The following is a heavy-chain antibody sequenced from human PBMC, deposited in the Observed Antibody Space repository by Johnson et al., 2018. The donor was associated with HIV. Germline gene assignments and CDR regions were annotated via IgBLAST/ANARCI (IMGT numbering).Heavy chain of an antibody. Sequence: QVQLVESGGGVVQPGTSLRLSFSPSAFTFSNYAMHWVRQAPGKGLEWVAVIWYDGSNNYYADSVKGRFTISRDNSKNTLYLQMNSLTSEARGVFYCAKDLGGSKTDEWGTDYYEFWNSYPIQDPRVVVGAFDIWGHGTMVTVSS. V-gene: IGHV3-33*06. CDR2: IWYDGSNN. CDR1: AFTFSNYA. D-gene: IGHD3-3*01. CDR3: AKDLGGSKTDEWGTDYYEFWNSYPIQDPRVVVGAFDI. J-gene: IGHJ3*02.